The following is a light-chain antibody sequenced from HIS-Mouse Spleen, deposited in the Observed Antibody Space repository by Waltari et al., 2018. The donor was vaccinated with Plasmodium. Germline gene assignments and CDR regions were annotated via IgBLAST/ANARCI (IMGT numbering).Light chain of an antibody. CDR1: QSVSSY. CDR2: DAS. Sequence: EIVLTQSPATLSLSPGESATLSCRASQSVSSYLAWYQQKPGQAPRLLIYDASTRATGSAVRFSGSGSGTDFTLTISSREPEDVAVDDCQQRSNWPRVLTFGGGTKVEIK. J-gene: IGKJ4*01. CDR3: QQRSNWPRVLT. V-gene: IGKV3-11*01.